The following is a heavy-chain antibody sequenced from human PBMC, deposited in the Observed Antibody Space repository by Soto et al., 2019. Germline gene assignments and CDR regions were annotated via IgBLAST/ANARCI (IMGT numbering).Heavy chain of an antibody. J-gene: IGHJ3*02. CDR1: GFTFSSYS. CDR2: ISSSSSTI. Sequence: PGGSLRLSCAASGFTFSSYSMNWVRQAPGKGLEWVSYISSSSSTIYYADSVKGRFTISRDNAKNSLYLQMNSLRAEDTAVYYCAGNISPSTALDVFDIWGKGTMVTVSS. D-gene: IGHD3-9*01. V-gene: IGHV3-48*01. CDR3: AGNISPSTALDVFDI.